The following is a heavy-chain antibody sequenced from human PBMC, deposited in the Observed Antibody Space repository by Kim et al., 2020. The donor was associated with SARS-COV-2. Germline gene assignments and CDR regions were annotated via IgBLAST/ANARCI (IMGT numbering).Heavy chain of an antibody. CDR1: GFTFGDYA. CDR3: TRAGGPAIWFGESGWFDP. J-gene: IGHJ5*02. CDR2: IRSKAYGGTT. Sequence: GGSLRLSCTASGFTFGDYAMSWFRQAPGKGLEWVGFIRSKAYGGTTEYAASVKGRFTISRDDSKSIAYLQMNSLKTEDTAVYYCTRAGGPAIWFGESGWFDPWGQGTLVTVSS. D-gene: IGHD3-10*01. V-gene: IGHV3-49*03.